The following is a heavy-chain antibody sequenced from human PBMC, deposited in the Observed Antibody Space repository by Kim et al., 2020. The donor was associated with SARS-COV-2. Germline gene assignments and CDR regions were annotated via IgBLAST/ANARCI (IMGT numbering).Heavy chain of an antibody. CDR3: ARGRVGSMYSSSWSRPFDY. D-gene: IGHD6-13*01. J-gene: IGHJ4*02. V-gene: IGHV4-34*01. Sequence: SRVTISVDTSKNQFSLKLSSVTAADTAVYYCARGRVGSMYSSSWSRPFDYWGQGTLVTVSS.